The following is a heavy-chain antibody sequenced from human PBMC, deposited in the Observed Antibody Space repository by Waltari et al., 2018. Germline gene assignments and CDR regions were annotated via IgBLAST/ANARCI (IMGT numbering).Heavy chain of an antibody. CDR3: ARGSYDYGWGSYRYSNYYYYGMDV. CDR1: GGSFSGYY. Sequence: QVQLQQWGAGLLKPSETLSLTCAVYGGSFSGYYWSWIRQPPGKGLEWIGEINHSGRTNYNASLKSRVTISVDTSKNQVSLKLSSVTAADTAVYYCARGSYDYGWGSYRYSNYYYYGMDVWGQGTTVTVSS. CDR2: INHSGRT. D-gene: IGHD3-16*02. V-gene: IGHV4-34*01. J-gene: IGHJ6*02.